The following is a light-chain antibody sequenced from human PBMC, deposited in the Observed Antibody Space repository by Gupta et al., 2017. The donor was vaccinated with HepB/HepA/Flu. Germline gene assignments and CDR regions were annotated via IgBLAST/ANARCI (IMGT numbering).Light chain of an antibody. V-gene: IGKV1-12*01. CDR1: QGISTR. CDR3: QQASTFPFT. CDR2: ASS. Sequence: DTQMTQSPTSVSASVGDRVSITCRASQGISTRLAWYQQKPGKAPKLLIYASSSLKSGVPSRFSGSGSGTHFTLTINILQPEDVATYYCQQASTFPFTFGPGTKVEFK. J-gene: IGKJ3*01.